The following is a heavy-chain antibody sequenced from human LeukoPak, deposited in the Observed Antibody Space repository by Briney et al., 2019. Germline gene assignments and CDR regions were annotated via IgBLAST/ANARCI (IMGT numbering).Heavy chain of an antibody. CDR2: IQYDGNNM. CDR1: GFSFRDYG. Sequence: GGSLRLSCTTSGFSFRDYGMHWVRQASGKGLELVAFIQYDGNNMYYADSVKGRFTISRDNSKNTLYLQMNSLRAEDTAVYYCAKPYGSGSYFAGRNAFDIWGQGTMVTVSS. D-gene: IGHD3-10*01. V-gene: IGHV3-30*02. J-gene: IGHJ3*02. CDR3: AKPYGSGSYFAGRNAFDI.